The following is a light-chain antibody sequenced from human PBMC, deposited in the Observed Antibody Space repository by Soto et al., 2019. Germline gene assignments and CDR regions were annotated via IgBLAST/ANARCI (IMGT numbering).Light chain of an antibody. J-gene: IGKJ1*01. V-gene: IGKV3-20*01. CDR3: QQYGTSPRGT. CDR1: QSVSSTF. Sequence: DIVLTQSPGTLSLSPGERATLSCRASQSVSSTFFAWYQRKPGQAPRLLMFGASNRATGIPDRFSGSGSGTDFTLTISRLEPEDFAMYYCQQYGTSPRGTFGQGTKVDIK. CDR2: GAS.